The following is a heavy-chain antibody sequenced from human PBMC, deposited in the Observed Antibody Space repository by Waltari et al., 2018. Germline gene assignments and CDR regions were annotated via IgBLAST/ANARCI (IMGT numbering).Heavy chain of an antibody. J-gene: IGHJ5*02. D-gene: IGHD6-19*01. Sequence: QVQLQESGPGLVKPSETLSLTCTVSGAPISSHYWSWIRQPAGKGLEWIGRIYISGSTNYNPSRQSRVTMSVDTSKNQFSLKLSSVTAADTAVYYCARNWYSSGWYWFDPWGQGTVVTVSS. CDR3: ARNWYSSGWYWFDP. V-gene: IGHV4-4*07. CDR1: GAPISSHY. CDR2: IYISGST.